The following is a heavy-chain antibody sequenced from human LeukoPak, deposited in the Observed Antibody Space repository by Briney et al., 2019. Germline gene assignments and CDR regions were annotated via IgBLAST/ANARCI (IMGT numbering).Heavy chain of an antibody. CDR3: ARAQDWYYDILTGYYVGRNYFDY. J-gene: IGHJ4*02. D-gene: IGHD3-9*01. CDR2: ISAYNGNT. V-gene: IGHV1-18*01. CDR1: GYTFTSYG. Sequence: ASVKVSCKASGYTFTSYGISWVRQAPGQGLEWMGWISAYNGNTNYAQKLQGRVTMTTDTSTSTAYMELRSLRSDDTAVYYCARAQDWYYDILTGYYVGRNYFDYWGQGTLVTVSS.